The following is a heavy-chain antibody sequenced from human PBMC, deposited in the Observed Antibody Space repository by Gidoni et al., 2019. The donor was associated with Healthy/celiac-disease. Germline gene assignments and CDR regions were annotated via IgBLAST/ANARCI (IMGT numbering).Heavy chain of an antibody. V-gene: IGHV3-11*05. CDR2: ISSSSSYT. CDR1: AFTFSDYY. J-gene: IGHJ5*02. Sequence: QVQLVEPGGGFVKLAGSRRLSWTASAFTFSDYYMSWIRQAPGKGLGWVSYISSSSSYTNDADSVKGRFTNSRDNAKNSLYLQMNGLRAEDTAVYYCARDPGRDAWFDPWGQGTLVTVSS. CDR3: ARDPGRDAWFDP.